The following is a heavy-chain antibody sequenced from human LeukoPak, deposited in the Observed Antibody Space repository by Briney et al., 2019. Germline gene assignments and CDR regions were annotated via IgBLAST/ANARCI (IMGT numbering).Heavy chain of an antibody. J-gene: IGHJ4*02. Sequence: SETLSLTCTVSGGSISGYYWSWIRQPPGKGLEWIGEINHSGSTNYNPSLKSRVTISVDTSKNQFSLKLSSVTAADTAVYYCARGTAVAFHHWGQGTLVTVSS. CDR1: GGSISGYY. D-gene: IGHD6-19*01. CDR2: INHSGST. V-gene: IGHV4-34*01. CDR3: ARGTAVAFHH.